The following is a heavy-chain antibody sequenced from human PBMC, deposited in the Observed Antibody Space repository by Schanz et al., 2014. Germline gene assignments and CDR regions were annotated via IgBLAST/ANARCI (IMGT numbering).Heavy chain of an antibody. CDR2: MNPNSGNP. CDR3: ARGRTFDY. V-gene: IGHV1-8*01. J-gene: IGHJ4*02. CDR1: GYTFTSYD. Sequence: QVQLIQSGAEVKKPGASVKVSCTASGYTFTSYDINWVRQAPGQGLEWLGWMNPNSGNPGFAQKFRGRVTMTRNTSMSTDYIDLHILTSEDTAVYYCARGRTFDYWGQGTLVTVSS.